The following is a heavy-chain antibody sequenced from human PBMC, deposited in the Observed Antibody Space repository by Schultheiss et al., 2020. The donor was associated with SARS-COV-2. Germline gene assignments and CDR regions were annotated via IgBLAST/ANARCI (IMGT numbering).Heavy chain of an antibody. CDR3: TTDHAITDPFDY. Sequence: GGSLRLSCTASGFTFGDYAMSWVRQAPGKGLEWVGRIKSKTDGGTTDYAAPVKGRFTISRDDSKNTLYLQMNSLKTEDTAVYYCTTDHAITDPFDYWGQGTLVTVSS. J-gene: IGHJ4*02. CDR2: IKSKTDGGTT. V-gene: IGHV3-15*01. D-gene: IGHD3-16*01. CDR1: GFTFGDYA.